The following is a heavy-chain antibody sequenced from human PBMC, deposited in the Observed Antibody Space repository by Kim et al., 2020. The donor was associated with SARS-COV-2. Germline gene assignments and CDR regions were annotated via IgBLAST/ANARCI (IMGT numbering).Heavy chain of an antibody. V-gene: IGHV3-33*06. CDR1: GFTFSSYG. J-gene: IGHJ4*02. CDR3: AKATTYYYDSSGYPDMGGADY. Sequence: GGSLRLSCAASGFTFSSYGMHWVRQAPGKGLEWVAVIWYDGSNKYYADSVKGRFTISRDNSKNTLYLQMNSLRAEDTAVYYCAKATTYYYDSSGYPDMGGADYWGQGTLVTVSS. D-gene: IGHD3-22*01. CDR2: IWYDGSNK.